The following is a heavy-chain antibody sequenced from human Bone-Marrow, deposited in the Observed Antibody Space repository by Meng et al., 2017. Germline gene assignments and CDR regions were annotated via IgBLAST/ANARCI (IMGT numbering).Heavy chain of an antibody. CDR2: IYYSGST. J-gene: IGHJ5*02. V-gene: IGHV4-61*01. CDR1: GGSVSSGSYY. Sequence: LRGAGPGLVRPSETLFLTCTVSGGSVSSGSYYWSWIRQPPGKGLEWIGYIYYSGSTNYNPSLKSRVTISVDTSKNQFSLKLSSVTAADTAVYYCAREVSPYYYGSGSENWFDPWGQGTLVTVSS. D-gene: IGHD3-10*01. CDR3: AREVSPYYYGSGSENWFDP.